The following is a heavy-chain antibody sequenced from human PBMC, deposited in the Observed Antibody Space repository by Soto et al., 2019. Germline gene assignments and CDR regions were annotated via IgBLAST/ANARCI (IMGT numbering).Heavy chain of an antibody. J-gene: IGHJ6*02. V-gene: IGHV1-69*13. Sequence: ASVKVSCKTSGGTFSSSAISLVRQAPGQGLEWMRGIIPIFDTANYAQKFQGRVTITADESTSTAYMELSSLRSEDTAVYYCARHDCISTSCYYYYYYSMDVWGQGTTVTVSS. CDR2: IIPIFDTA. CDR3: ARHDCISTSCYYYYYYSMDV. CDR1: GGTFSSSA. D-gene: IGHD2-2*01.